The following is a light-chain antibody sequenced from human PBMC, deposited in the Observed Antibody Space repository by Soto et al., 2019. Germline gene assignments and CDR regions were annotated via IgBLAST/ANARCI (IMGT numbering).Light chain of an antibody. CDR3: QQYGSSPWT. V-gene: IGKV3-20*01. Sequence: EIVLTQSPGTLSLSPGERATLSCRTSQSVNSRYFAWYQQKPGQAPRLLIYGASSRAAGIPDRFSGSGSGTDFTLTISRLEPDDFAVYYCQQYGSSPWTFGQGTKVEIK. J-gene: IGKJ1*01. CDR2: GAS. CDR1: QSVNSRY.